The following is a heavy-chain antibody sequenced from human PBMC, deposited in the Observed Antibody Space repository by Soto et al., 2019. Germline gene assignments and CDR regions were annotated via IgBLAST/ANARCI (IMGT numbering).Heavy chain of an antibody. CDR2: INHSGFT. CDR3: ARGHGRFAH. J-gene: IGHJ4*02. Sequence: PSETLSLTCDVSGGSFTGYYWSWIRQPPGKGLEWIGEINHSGFTNYNPSLTGRVTISLDTSKSQFSLKLSSLTAADTAFYFCARGHGRFAHWGPGPMITVPS. CDR1: GGSFTGYY. V-gene: IGHV4-34*01.